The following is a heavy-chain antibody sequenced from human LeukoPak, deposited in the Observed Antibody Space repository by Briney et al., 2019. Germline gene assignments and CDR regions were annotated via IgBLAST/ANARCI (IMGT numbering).Heavy chain of an antibody. Sequence: GGSLRLSCAASGFTFSSYAMHWVRQAPGKGLEWVAVISYDGSNKYYADSVKGRFTISRDNSKNTLYLQMNSLRAEDTAVYYCARGGRRRPGEGEAATGEFDYWGQGTLVTVSS. CDR2: ISYDGSNK. D-gene: IGHD2-15*01. CDR1: GFTFSSYA. J-gene: IGHJ4*02. CDR3: ARGGRRRPGEGEAATGEFDY. V-gene: IGHV3-30-3*01.